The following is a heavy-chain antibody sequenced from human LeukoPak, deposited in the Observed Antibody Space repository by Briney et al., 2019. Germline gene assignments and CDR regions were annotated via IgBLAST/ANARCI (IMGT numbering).Heavy chain of an antibody. CDR1: GFTFSSYI. CDR2: ISYDGSNK. D-gene: IGHD3-10*01. J-gene: IGHJ4*02. Sequence: GGSLRLSCAASGFTFSSYIMNWVRQAPGKGLEWVAVISYDGSNKYYADSVKGRFTISRDNSKNTLYLQMNSLRAEDTAVYYCARGLLWFGELSRFDYWGQGTLVTVSS. CDR3: ARGLLWFGELSRFDY. V-gene: IGHV3-30*03.